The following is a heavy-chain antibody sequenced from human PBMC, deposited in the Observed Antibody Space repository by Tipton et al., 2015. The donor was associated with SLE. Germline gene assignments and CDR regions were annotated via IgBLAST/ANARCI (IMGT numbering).Heavy chain of an antibody. CDR1: GGSISSSSYY. Sequence: LRLSCTVSGGSISSSSYYWGWIRQPPGKGLEWIGSIYYSGTTSYNPSLKSRVTISVDTSKNQFSLKLSSVTAADTAMYYCARRVYGDPHNAFDIWGQGTMVTVSS. CDR2: IYYSGTT. D-gene: IGHD4-17*01. J-gene: IGHJ3*02. CDR3: ARRVYGDPHNAFDI. V-gene: IGHV4-39*01.